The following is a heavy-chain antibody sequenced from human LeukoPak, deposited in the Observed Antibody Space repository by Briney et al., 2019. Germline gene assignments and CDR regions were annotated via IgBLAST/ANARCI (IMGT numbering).Heavy chain of an antibody. CDR1: GFTFSDYY. D-gene: IGHD3-3*01. CDR2: ISGSGGST. CDR3: AKDRFSLFDY. V-gene: IGHV3-23*01. J-gene: IGHJ4*02. Sequence: GGSLRLSCAASGFTFSDYYMSWIRQAPGKGLEWVSAISGSGGSTYYADSVKGRFTISRDNSKNTLYLQMNSLRAEDTAVYYCAKDRFSLFDYWGQGTLVTVSS.